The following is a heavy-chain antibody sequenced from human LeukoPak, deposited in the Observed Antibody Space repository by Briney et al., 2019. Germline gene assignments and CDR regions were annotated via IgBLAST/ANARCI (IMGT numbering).Heavy chain of an antibody. J-gene: IGHJ4*02. CDR3: AKDPSGDYMALAG. V-gene: IGHV3-23*01. Sequence: GGSLRLSCAASGFTFSSYAMGWVRQAPGKGLEWVSAISGSGGSTYYADSVKGRFTISRDNSKNTLYLQMNSLRAEDTAVYYCAKDPSGDYMALAGWGQGTLVTVSS. CDR1: GFTFSSYA. D-gene: IGHD1-26*01. CDR2: ISGSGGST.